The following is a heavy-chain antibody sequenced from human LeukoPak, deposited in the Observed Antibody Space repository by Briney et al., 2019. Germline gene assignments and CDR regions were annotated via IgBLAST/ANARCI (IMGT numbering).Heavy chain of an antibody. CDR3: ARDLSFDWFPYYFDY. Sequence: PSETLTLTCTVSSGSVSNSHYYWAWVRQPPGKGLEWLGSIFYSGNTHYNPSLKSPVTISIDTSKNQFSLEVSSVTAADTAIYYCARDLSFDWFPYYFDYWGQGILVTVSS. CDR1: SGSVSNSHYY. D-gene: IGHD3-9*01. CDR2: IFYSGNT. V-gene: IGHV4-39*07. J-gene: IGHJ4*02.